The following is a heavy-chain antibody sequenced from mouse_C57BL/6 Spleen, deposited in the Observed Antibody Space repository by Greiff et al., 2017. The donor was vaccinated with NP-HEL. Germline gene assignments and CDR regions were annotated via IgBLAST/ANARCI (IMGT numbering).Heavy chain of an antibody. J-gene: IGHJ4*01. V-gene: IGHV1-81*01. CDR2: IYPRSGNT. CDR1: GYTFTSYG. CDR3: APFSGSYYYAMDY. Sequence: VQGVESGAELARPGASVKLSCKASGYTFTSYGISWVKQRTGQGLEWIGEIYPRSGNTYYNEKFKGKATLTADKSSSTAYMELRSLTSEDSAVYFCAPFSGSYYYAMDYWGQGTSVTVSS. D-gene: IGHD3-2*02.